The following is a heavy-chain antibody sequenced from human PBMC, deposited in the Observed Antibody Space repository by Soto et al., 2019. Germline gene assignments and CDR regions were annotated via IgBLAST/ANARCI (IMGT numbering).Heavy chain of an antibody. CDR3: AIPLGSIRGGTPDAFEI. CDR1: GFTFSSYG. Sequence: GGSLRLSCAASGFTFSSYGMHWVRLAPGKGLEWVAVISYDGSNKYYADSVKGRFTISRDNCKNTLYLQMNSLRAEDTAVYYFAIPLGSIRGGTPDAFEIQGQGTMFT. J-gene: IGHJ3*02. CDR2: ISYDGSNK. D-gene: IGHD3-10*01. V-gene: IGHV3-30*03.